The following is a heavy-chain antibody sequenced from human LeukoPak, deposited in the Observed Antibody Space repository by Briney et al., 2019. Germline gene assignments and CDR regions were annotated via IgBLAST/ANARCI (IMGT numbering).Heavy chain of an antibody. CDR3: AATPGSNFGVVRGYYYGMDV. CDR1: GGSFSGYY. Sequence: NPSETLSLTCVVYGGSFSGYYWSWIRQPPGKGLEWIGEINHSGSTNYNPSLKSRVTISVDTSKNQFSLKLSSVTAADTAVYYWAATPGSNFGVVRGYYYGMDVWGQGTTVTVSS. CDR2: INHSGST. V-gene: IGHV4-34*01. J-gene: IGHJ6*02. D-gene: IGHD3-3*01.